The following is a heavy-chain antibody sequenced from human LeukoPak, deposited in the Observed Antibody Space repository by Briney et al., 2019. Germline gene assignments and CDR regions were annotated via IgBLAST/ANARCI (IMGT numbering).Heavy chain of an antibody. J-gene: IGHJ4*02. CDR3: ARGTTYNQYYYDSSGYYSFDY. V-gene: IGHV4-61*02. CDR1: GGSISSGSYY. CDR2: IYTSGST. D-gene: IGHD3-22*01. Sequence: SQTLSLTCTVSGGSISSGSYYWSWIRQPAGKGLEWTGRIYTSGSTNYNPSLKSRVTISVDTSKNQFSLKLSSVTAADTAVYYCARGTTYNQYYYDSSGYYSFDYWGQGTLVTVSS.